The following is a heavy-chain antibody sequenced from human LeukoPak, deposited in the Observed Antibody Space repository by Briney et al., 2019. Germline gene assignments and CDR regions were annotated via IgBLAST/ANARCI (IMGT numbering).Heavy chain of an antibody. CDR2: ISWNSGSI. V-gene: IGHV3-9*01. CDR1: GFTFDDYA. D-gene: IGHD4-17*01. Sequence: PGGSLRLSCAASGFTFDDYAMHWVRQAPGKGLEWVSGISWNSGSIGYADSVKGRFNISRDNAKNSLYLQMNSLRAEDTALYYCAKAYGAIEGHFDYWGQGTLVTVSS. J-gene: IGHJ4*02. CDR3: AKAYGAIEGHFDY.